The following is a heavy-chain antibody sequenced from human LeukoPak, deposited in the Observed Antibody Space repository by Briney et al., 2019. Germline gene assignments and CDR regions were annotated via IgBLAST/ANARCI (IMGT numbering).Heavy chain of an antibody. CDR2: IWYDGSNK. J-gene: IGHJ4*02. CDR3: AKEYCSSTSCYTAPFDY. D-gene: IGHD2-2*02. CDR1: GFTFSSYG. Sequence: GGSLRLSCAASGFTFSSYGMHWVRQAPGKGLEWVAVIWYDGSNKYYADSVKGQFTISRDNSKNTLYLQMNSLRAEDTAVYYCAKEYCSSTSCYTAPFDYWGQRTLVIVSS. V-gene: IGHV3-33*06.